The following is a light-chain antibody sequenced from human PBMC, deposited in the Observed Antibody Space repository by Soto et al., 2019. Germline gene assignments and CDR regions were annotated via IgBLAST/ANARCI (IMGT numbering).Light chain of an antibody. CDR2: GAS. V-gene: IGKV3-15*01. Sequence: EIMMTQSPATPSVSPGERATLSRRASQSISSNLAWYQQKPGQAPSLLIYGASTRATGIPARFSGSGSGTEFTLTISSLQSEDFAVYYCQQYNDWRTFGQGTKVDIK. CDR3: QQYNDWRT. CDR1: QSISSN. J-gene: IGKJ1*01.